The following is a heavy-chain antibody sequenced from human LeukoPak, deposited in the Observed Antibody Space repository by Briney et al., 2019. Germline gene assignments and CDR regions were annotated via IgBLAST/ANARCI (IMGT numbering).Heavy chain of an antibody. Sequence: SGPTLVKPTQTLTLTCSFSGFSLSTSGVGVGWIRQPPGKALEWLALIYWDDDKRYSPSLKSRLTIPKDTSKNQVVLTMTNMDPVDTATYYCAHLNQYGSGSYNDYWGQGTLVTVSS. V-gene: IGHV2-5*02. CDR1: GFSLSTSGVG. CDR2: IYWDDDK. CDR3: AHLNQYGSGSYNDY. D-gene: IGHD3-10*01. J-gene: IGHJ4*02.